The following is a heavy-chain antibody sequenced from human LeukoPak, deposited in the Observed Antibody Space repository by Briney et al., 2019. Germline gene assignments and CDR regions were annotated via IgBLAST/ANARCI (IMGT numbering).Heavy chain of an antibody. CDR2: INPNSGGT. Sequence: ASVKVSCKASGYTFTGYYMHWVRQAPGQGLEWMGWINPNSGGTNYAQKFQGRVTMTRDTSISTAYMELSRLRSDDTAVYYCATLYYYDSSGYYPNRYFDYWGQGTLVTVSS. V-gene: IGHV1-2*02. CDR1: GYTFTGYY. CDR3: ATLYYYDSSGYYPNRYFDY. J-gene: IGHJ4*02. D-gene: IGHD3-22*01.